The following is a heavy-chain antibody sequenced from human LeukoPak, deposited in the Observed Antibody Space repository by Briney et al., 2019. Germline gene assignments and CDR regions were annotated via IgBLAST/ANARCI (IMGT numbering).Heavy chain of an antibody. Sequence: GESLKISCKGSGYSFTSYWIGWVRQMPGKGLEWMGIIYPGDSDTRYSPSFQGQVTISADKSISTAYLQWSSLKASDTAMYYCARHSKIHGGNAVAFDIWGQGTMVTVSS. CDR1: GYSFTSYW. J-gene: IGHJ3*02. CDR3: ARHSKIHGGNAVAFDI. V-gene: IGHV5-51*01. CDR2: IYPGDSDT. D-gene: IGHD4-23*01.